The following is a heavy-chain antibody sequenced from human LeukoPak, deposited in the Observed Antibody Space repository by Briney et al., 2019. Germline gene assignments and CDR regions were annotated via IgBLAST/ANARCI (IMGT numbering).Heavy chain of an antibody. V-gene: IGHV1-18*01. CDR2: ISAYNGNT. CDR3: ARGIAAAGTYCYYMDV. CDR1: GYTFTSYG. D-gene: IGHD6-13*01. Sequence: ASVKVSCKASGYTFTSYGISWVRQAPGQGLEWMGWISAYNGNTNYAQKLQGRVTMTTDTSTSTAYMELRSLRSDDTAVYYCARGIAAAGTYCYYMDVWGKGTTVTVSS. J-gene: IGHJ6*03.